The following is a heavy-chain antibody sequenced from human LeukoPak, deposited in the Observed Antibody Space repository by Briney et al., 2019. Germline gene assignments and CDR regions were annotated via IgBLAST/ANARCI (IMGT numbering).Heavy chain of an antibody. V-gene: IGHV1-2*02. CDR2: INPNSGGT. J-gene: IGHJ6*02. CDR1: GYTFTGYY. CDR3: ARTPRDIVVVVAATLYYYGMDV. Sequence: ASVKVSCKASGYTFTGYYMHWVRQAPGQGLEWMGWINPNSGGTNYAQKFQGRVTMTRDTSISTAYMELSRLRSDDTAVYYCARTPRDIVVVVAATLYYYGMDVWGQGTTVTVS. D-gene: IGHD2-15*01.